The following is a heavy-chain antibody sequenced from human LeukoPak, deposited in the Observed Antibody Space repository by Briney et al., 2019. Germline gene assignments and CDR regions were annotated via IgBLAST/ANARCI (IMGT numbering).Heavy chain of an antibody. Sequence: SETLSLTCAVYGGSFSGYYWSWIRQPPGKGLEWIGEINHSGSTNYNPSLKSRVTLSVDTSKNQFSLKLSSVTAADTAVYYCAGGPYCGGDCYSHLDYWGQGTLVTVSS. J-gene: IGHJ4*02. V-gene: IGHV4-34*01. D-gene: IGHD2-21*02. CDR1: GGSFSGYY. CDR3: AGGPYCGGDCYSHLDY. CDR2: INHSGST.